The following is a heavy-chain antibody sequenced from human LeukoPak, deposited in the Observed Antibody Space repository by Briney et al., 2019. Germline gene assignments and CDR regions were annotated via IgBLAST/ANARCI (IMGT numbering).Heavy chain of an antibody. CDR2: INPNSGGT. CDR1: GYTFTGYY. V-gene: IGHV1-2*02. D-gene: IGHD4-17*01. CDR3: ARDVGKTTVTYYYYYGMDV. Sequence: GASVKVSCKASGYTFTGYYMHWVRQAPGQGLEWMGWINPNSGGTNYAQKFQGRVTMTRDTSISTAYMELSRLRSDDTAVYYCARDVGKTTVTYYYYYGMDVWGQGTTVTVSS. J-gene: IGHJ6*02.